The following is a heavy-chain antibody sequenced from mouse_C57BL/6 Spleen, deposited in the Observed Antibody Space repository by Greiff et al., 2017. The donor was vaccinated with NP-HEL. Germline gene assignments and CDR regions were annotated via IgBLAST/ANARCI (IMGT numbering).Heavy chain of an antibody. D-gene: IGHD1-1*01. V-gene: IGHV14-2*01. J-gene: IGHJ1*03. Sequence: VQLQQSGAELVKPGASVKLSCTASGFNIKDYYMHWVKQRTEQGLEWIGRIDPEDGETKYAPKFQGKATITADTSSDTAYLQLSSLTSEDTAVYYCANYYGSSYWYFDVWGTGTTVTVSS. CDR2: IDPEDGET. CDR3: ANYYGSSYWYFDV. CDR1: GFNIKDYY.